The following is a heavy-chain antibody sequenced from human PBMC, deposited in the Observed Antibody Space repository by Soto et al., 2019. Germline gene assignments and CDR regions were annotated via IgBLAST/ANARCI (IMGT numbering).Heavy chain of an antibody. V-gene: IGHV4-4*07. J-gene: IGHJ6*02. Sequence: SETLSLTCTVSGGSISSYYWNWIRQPAGKGLECIGRIYASGSTNYNPSLKSRVTMSVDTSRNQFSLRLTSVTAADTAVYYCTRDVYGSTTSGYYYYAMDVWGQGTTVTVSS. D-gene: IGHD2-2*01. CDR3: TRDVYGSTTSGYYYYAMDV. CDR2: IYASGST. CDR1: GGSISSYY.